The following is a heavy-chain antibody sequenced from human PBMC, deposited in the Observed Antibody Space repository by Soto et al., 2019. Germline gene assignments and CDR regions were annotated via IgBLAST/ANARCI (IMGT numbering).Heavy chain of an antibody. CDR2: ISSSSSYI. J-gene: IGHJ3*02. Sequence: EVQLVESGGGLVKPGGSLRLSCAASGFTFSHYSMNWVRQAPGKGLEWVSSISSSSSYIYYADSVKGRFTISRDNAKNSLYLQMNSLRAEDTAVYYCARDRAVNPDAFDIWGQGTMVTVSS. CDR1: GFTFSHYS. CDR3: ARDRAVNPDAFDI. V-gene: IGHV3-21*01.